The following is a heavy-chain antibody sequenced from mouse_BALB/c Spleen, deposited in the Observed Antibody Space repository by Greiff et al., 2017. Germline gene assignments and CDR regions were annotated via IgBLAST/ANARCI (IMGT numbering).Heavy chain of an antibody. Sequence: VQLQQSGPELVKPGASVKMSCKASGYTFTCYVMHWVKQKPGQGLEWIGYINPYNDGTKYNEKFKGKATLTSDKSSSTAYMELSSLTSEDSAVYYCARDYYGSSSYWYFDVWGAGTTVTVSS. CDR1: GYTFTCYV. CDR2: INPYNDGT. D-gene: IGHD1-1*01. CDR3: ARDYYGSSSYWYFDV. V-gene: IGHV1-14*01. J-gene: IGHJ1*01.